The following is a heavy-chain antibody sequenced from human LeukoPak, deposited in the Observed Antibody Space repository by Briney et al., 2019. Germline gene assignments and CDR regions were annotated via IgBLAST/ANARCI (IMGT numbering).Heavy chain of an antibody. CDR2: IYYSGST. D-gene: IGHD3-16*01. Sequence: SETLSLTCTVSGGSISSSSYYWGWIRQPPGKGLEWIGSIYYSGSTYYNPSLKSRVTISVDRSKNQFSLKLSSVTAADTAVYYCASGMLGSFDYWGQGTLVTVSS. CDR3: ASGMLGSFDY. V-gene: IGHV4-39*07. J-gene: IGHJ4*02. CDR1: GGSISSSSYY.